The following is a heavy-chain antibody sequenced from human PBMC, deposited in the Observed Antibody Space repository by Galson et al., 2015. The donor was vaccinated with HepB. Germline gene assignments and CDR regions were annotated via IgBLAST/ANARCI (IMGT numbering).Heavy chain of an antibody. CDR2: IRSKANSYAT. CDR3: AKSSSSGHIVVVVLFQH. D-gene: IGHD2-21*01. Sequence: SLRLSCAASGFTFSGSAMHWVRQASGKGLEWVGRIRSKANSYATAYAASVKGRFTISRDDSKNTLYLQMNSLRAEDTAVYYCAKSSSSGHIVVVVLFQHWGQGTLVTVSS. CDR1: GFTFSGSA. J-gene: IGHJ1*01. V-gene: IGHV3-73*01.